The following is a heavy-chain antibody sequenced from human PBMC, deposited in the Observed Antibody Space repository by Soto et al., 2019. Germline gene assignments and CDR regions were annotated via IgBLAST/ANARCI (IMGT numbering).Heavy chain of an antibody. CDR2: ISYDGSNK. D-gene: IGHD1-7*01. Sequence: QVQLVESGGGVVQPGRSLRLSCAASGFTFSSYGMHWVRQAPGKGLEWVAVISYDGSNKYYADSVKGRFTISRDNSKNTLYLQMNSLRAEDTAVYYCAKDPLSRPSLGRNYDFYFDDWGQGTLVTVSS. J-gene: IGHJ4*02. V-gene: IGHV3-30*18. CDR1: GFTFSSYG. CDR3: AKDPLSRPSLGRNYDFYFDD.